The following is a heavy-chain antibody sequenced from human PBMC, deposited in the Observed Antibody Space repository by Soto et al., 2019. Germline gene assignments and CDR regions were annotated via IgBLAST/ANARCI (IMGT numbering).Heavy chain of an antibody. CDR1: GFSFSTYN. D-gene: IGHD2-15*01. J-gene: IGHJ5*01. CDR3: ARDRCYDGTCYSASDS. V-gene: IGHV3-48*02. Sequence: GSLSLSCSASGFSFSTYNMDWVRQAPGKRPEWIAYISTTSFTIYYADSVKGRFTISRDNDRNSLYLEMNSLRDEDTAVYYCARDRCYDGTCYSASDSWGQGTLVTVSS. CDR2: ISTTSFTI.